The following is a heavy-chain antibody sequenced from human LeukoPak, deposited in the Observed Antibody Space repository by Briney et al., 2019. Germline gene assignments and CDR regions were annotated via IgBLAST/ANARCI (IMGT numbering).Heavy chain of an antibody. Sequence: GASVKVSCKASGYTFTSYGISWVRQAPGQGLEWMGWISAYNGNTNYAQKLQGRVTMTTDTSTSTAYMELRSLRSDDTAVYYCARDSYYILTGSPYGMDVWGKGTTVTVSS. CDR1: GYTFTSYG. J-gene: IGHJ6*04. D-gene: IGHD3-9*01. CDR2: ISAYNGNT. V-gene: IGHV1-18*04. CDR3: ARDSYYILTGSPYGMDV.